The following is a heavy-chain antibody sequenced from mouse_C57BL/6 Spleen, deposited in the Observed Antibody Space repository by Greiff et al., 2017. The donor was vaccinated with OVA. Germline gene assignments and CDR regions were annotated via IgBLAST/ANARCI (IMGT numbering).Heavy chain of an antibody. CDR3: ERGTDGSSYWYVDV. Sequence: QVQLQQPGAELVMPGASVKLSCKASGYTFTSYWMHWVKQRPGQGLEWIGEIDPSDSYTNYNQKFKGKSTLTADKSSSTAYMQLSSLTSEDSAVYYCERGTDGSSYWYVDVWGTGTTVTVCS. J-gene: IGHJ1*03. CDR1: GYTFTSYW. D-gene: IGHD1-1*01. CDR2: IDPSDSYT. V-gene: IGHV1-69*01.